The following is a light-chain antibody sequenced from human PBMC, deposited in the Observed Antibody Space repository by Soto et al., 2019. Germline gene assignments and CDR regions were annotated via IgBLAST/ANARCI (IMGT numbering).Light chain of an antibody. CDR2: DVS. CDR1: ITDIGAYNY. J-gene: IGLJ2*01. CDR3: NSYTSSTTLV. Sequence: QSVLTQPASVSGSPGQSITISCTGTITDIGAYNYVSWYQQHPGKAPKLMIYDVSSRPSGVSNRFSGSKSGSTASLTISGLQAEDEADYYCNSYTSSTTLVFGGGTKLTVL. V-gene: IGLV2-14*03.